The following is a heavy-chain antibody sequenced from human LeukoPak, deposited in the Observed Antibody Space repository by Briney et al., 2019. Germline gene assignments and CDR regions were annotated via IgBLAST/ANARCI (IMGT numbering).Heavy chain of an antibody. CDR2: ISYDGSNK. Sequence: GGSLRLSCAASGFTFSSYGMHWVRQAPGKGLEWVAVISYDGSNKDYADSVKGRFTISRGNSKNTLYLQMNSLRAEDTAVYYCAKRLGDYFDYWGQGTLVTVSS. J-gene: IGHJ4*02. CDR1: GFTFSSYG. V-gene: IGHV3-30*18. CDR3: AKRLGDYFDY. D-gene: IGHD3-22*01.